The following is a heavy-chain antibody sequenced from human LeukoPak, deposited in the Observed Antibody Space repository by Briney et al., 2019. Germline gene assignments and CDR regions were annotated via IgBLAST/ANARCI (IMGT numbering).Heavy chain of an antibody. J-gene: IGHJ4*02. CDR2: ISAYNGNT. CDR1: GYTFTSYG. D-gene: IGHD3-9*01. CDR3: ARDLGYYDILTGYYPLDY. V-gene: IGHV1-18*01. Sequence: ASVKVSCKASGYTFTSYGISWERQAPGQGLEWMGWISAYNGNTNYAQKLQGRVTMTTDISTSTAYMELRSLRSDDTAVYYCARDLGYYDILTGYYPLDYWGQGTLVTVSS.